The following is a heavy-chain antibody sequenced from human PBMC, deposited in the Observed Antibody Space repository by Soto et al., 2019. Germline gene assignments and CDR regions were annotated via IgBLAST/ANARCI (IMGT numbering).Heavy chain of an antibody. CDR3: ARGCDINAAMVLWYFDY. J-gene: IGHJ4*02. Sequence: ASVKVSCKASGYTFTSYYMHWVRQAPGQGLEWMGIINPSGGSTSYAQKFQGRVTMTRDTSTSTVYMELSSLRSEDTAVYYCARGCDINAAMVLWYFDYWGQGTLVTVSS. CDR1: GYTFTSYY. D-gene: IGHD5-18*01. V-gene: IGHV1-46*01. CDR2: INPSGGST.